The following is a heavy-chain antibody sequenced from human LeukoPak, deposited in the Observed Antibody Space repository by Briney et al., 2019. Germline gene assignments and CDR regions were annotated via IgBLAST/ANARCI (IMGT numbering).Heavy chain of an antibody. J-gene: IGHJ4*02. Sequence: ASVKVSCKASGYTFTGYYMHWVRQAPGHGLEWLGWINPNSGGTNYAQKFQGWVTMTRDTSISTAYMELSRLRSDDTAVYYCARSNLRWGIAAAIDYWGQGTLVTVSS. CDR2: INPNSGGT. V-gene: IGHV1-2*04. CDR1: GYTFTGYY. D-gene: IGHD6-13*01. CDR3: ARSNLRWGIAAAIDY.